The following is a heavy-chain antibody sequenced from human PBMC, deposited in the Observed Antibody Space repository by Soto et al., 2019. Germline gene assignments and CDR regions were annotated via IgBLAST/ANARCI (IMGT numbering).Heavy chain of an antibody. D-gene: IGHD3-10*01. J-gene: IGHJ4*02. CDR3: ANTMVRGVMRHFEY. V-gene: IGHV3-23*01. CDR2: ISGSGGST. Sequence: GRSLRLSCAASGFTFSSYAMSWVRQAPGKGLEWVSPISGSGGSTYYADSVKGRFTIARDNSKNTLYLEMNSLRAEDTAVYYCANTMVRGVMRHFEYWGQGTLVAVSS. CDR1: GFTFSSYA.